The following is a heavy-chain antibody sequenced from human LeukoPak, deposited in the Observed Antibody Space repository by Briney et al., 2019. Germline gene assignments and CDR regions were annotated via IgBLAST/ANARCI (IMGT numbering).Heavy chain of an antibody. V-gene: IGHV1-18*01. D-gene: IGHD4-17*01. CDR3: ARTSRTTVTEGNFDH. Sequence: GASVKVSCKASGYTFTTYGFSWVRQAPGHGLEWMGWISTYNGNTNYARKFQGRVTMTTDTSTSTAYMELRSLRSDDTAVYYCARTSRTTVTEGNFDHWGQGTLVTVSS. CDR2: ISTYNGNT. J-gene: IGHJ4*02. CDR1: GYTFTTYG.